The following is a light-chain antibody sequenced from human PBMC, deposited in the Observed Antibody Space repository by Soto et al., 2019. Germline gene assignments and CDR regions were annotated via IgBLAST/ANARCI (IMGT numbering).Light chain of an antibody. CDR3: QQYDDSIT. CDR1: QSVSSSY. CDR2: GAS. J-gene: IGKJ5*01. Sequence: EIVLTQSPDTLSLSPGKSATLSCKASQSVSSSYLAWYQQKPGRAPRLLIYGASNRATGIPDRFSGSGSGTDFTLTISRLEPEDFVVFYCQQYDDSITFGQGTRLEIE. V-gene: IGKV3-20*01.